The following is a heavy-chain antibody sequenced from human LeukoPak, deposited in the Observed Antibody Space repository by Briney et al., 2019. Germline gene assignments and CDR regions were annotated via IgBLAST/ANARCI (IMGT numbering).Heavy chain of an antibody. Sequence: ASVKVSCKASGYTFTRYGISWVRQAPGQGLEWMGWISAYNGNTNYAQKLQGRVTMTTDTSTSTAYMELRSLRSDDTAVYYCARDRPQVLWFGELIDYWGQGTLVTVSS. CDR3: ARDRPQVLWFGELIDY. J-gene: IGHJ4*02. CDR2: ISAYNGNT. D-gene: IGHD3-10*01. V-gene: IGHV1-18*04. CDR1: GYTFTRYG.